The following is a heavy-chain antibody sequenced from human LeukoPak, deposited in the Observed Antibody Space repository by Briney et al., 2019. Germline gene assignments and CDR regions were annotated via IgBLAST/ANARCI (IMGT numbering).Heavy chain of an antibody. J-gene: IGHJ4*02. D-gene: IGHD3-22*01. CDR2: ISDDGSNK. Sequence: PGGSLRLSCAASGFTFSSYGIHWVRQAPGKGLEWVAVISDDGSNKYYADSVKGRFTISRDNSKNTLYLQMNSLRAEDTAVYYCARGPLGHYYDSSGYYDWGQGTLVTVSS. V-gene: IGHV3-30*03. CDR3: ARGPLGHYYDSSGYYD. CDR1: GFTFSSYG.